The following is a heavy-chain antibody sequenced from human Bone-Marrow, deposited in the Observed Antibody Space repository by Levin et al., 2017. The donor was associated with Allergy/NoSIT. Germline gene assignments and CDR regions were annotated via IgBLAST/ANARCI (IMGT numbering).Heavy chain of an antibody. J-gene: IGHJ4*02. V-gene: IGHV4-4*02. D-gene: IGHD1-7*01. Sequence: PSETLSLTCAVSGDSISRGNWWTWVRQPPGKGLEWIGEISSGGTTNYNPSLKSRVTMSVDKSKNQFSLNVTSVTAADTAMYYCAWLNRNFFFDHWGQGALVTVAS. CDR3: AWLNRNFFFDH. CDR1: GDSISRGNW. CDR2: ISSGGTT.